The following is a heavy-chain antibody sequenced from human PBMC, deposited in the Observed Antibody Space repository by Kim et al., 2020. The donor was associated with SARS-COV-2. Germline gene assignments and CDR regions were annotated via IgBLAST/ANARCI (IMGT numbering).Heavy chain of an antibody. CDR3: ARGVTMVRGVKGWFDP. Sequence: ASVKVSCKASGYTFTSYYMHWVRQAPGQGLEWMGIINPSGGSTSYAQKFQGRVTMTRDTSTSTVYMELSSLRSEDTAVYYCARGVTMVRGVKGWFDPWGQGTLVSVSS. D-gene: IGHD3-10*01. CDR1: GYTFTSYY. J-gene: IGHJ5*02. CDR2: INPSGGST. V-gene: IGHV1-46*01.